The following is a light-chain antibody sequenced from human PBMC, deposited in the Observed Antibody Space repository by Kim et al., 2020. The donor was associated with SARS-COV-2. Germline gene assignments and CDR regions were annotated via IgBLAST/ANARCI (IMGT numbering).Light chain of an antibody. CDR3: QQYGNSLMFT. Sequence: IVLTQSPGTLSLSPGERATLSCRASQSISNNYLAWYQQKPGQAPRLLIFAASSRATGIPERFTGSGSGTDFTLTVSRLEPEDVAVYYCQQYGNSLMFTFGQGTKLEI. CDR2: AAS. V-gene: IGKV3-20*01. J-gene: IGKJ2*01. CDR1: QSISNNY.